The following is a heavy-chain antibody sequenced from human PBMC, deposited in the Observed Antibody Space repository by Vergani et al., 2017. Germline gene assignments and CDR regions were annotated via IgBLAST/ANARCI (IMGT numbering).Heavy chain of an antibody. CDR3: ARDNGATSFDY. V-gene: IGHV3-48*01. CDR1: GFTFSSYS. D-gene: IGHD5-12*01. Sequence: EVQLVESGGGLVQPGGSLRLSCAASGFTFSSYSMNWVRQAPGKGLEWVSYISSSSTIYYADSVKGRFTISRDNAKNSLYLQMNSLRAEDTAVYYCARDNGATSFDYWGQGTLVTVSS. CDR2: ISSSSTI. J-gene: IGHJ4*02.